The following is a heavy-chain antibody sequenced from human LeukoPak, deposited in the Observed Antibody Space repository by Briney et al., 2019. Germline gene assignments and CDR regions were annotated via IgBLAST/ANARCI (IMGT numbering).Heavy chain of an antibody. CDR3: ARELYYFDY. CDR1: GFTFSSYA. CDR2: ISYDGSNK. J-gene: IGHJ4*02. Sequence: PGGSLRLSCAASGFTFSSYAMHWVRQAPGKGLEWVAVISYDGSNKYYADSEKGRFTISRDNSKSTLYLQKNSLRAEDTAVYYCARELYYFDYWGQGTLVTVSS. V-gene: IGHV3-30-3*01.